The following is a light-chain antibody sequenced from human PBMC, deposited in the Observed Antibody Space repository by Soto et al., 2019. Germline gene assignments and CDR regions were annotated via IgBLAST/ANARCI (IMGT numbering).Light chain of an antibody. CDR1: QTVRNN. V-gene: IGKV3-15*01. CDR3: QQYDDWPGVT. J-gene: IGKJ3*01. Sequence: EFVLTQSPGTLSLSPGERATLSCRASQTVRNNYLAWYQQKPGQAPRFLIYDASTRATGIPARFSGSGSGTDFTLTISSLQSEDSATYYCQQYDDWPGVTFGPGTKVEIK. CDR2: DAS.